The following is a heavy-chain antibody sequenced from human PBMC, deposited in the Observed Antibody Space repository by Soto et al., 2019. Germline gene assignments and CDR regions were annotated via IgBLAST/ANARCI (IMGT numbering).Heavy chain of an antibody. Sequence: GGSLRLSCTASGFTFSAYSMNWVRQAAGKGLEWISYFRSSPITISYADSVVGRFTISRDDAKNSLYLQLNNLRAEDSAIYYCARDTGFAFDYWGLGTLVTVSS. V-gene: IGHV3-48*01. CDR2: FRSSPITI. CDR1: GFTFSAYS. D-gene: IGHD2-8*02. CDR3: ARDTGFAFDY. J-gene: IGHJ4*02.